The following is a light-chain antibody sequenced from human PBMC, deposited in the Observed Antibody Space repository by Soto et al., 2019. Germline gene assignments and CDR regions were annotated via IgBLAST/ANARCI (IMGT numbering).Light chain of an antibody. CDR1: SSDFGGYNY. J-gene: IGLJ1*01. CDR3: CSYAGTFYV. CDR2: DDS. V-gene: IGLV2-11*01. Sequence: QSALTQPRSVSGSPGQSVTISCTGTSSDFGGYNYVSWYQHHPGKAPKLMIYDDSERPSGVPDRFSGSKSGNTASLTISGLQAEDEADYYCCSYAGTFYVFGTGTKLTVL.